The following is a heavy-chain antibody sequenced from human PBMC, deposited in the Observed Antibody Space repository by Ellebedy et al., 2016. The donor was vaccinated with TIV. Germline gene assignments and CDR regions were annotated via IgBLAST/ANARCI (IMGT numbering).Heavy chain of an antibody. CDR2: IKQDGSEK. Sequence: GESLKISXAASGFSFRSYAMAWVRQAPGKGLEWVANIKQDGSEKYYVDSVKGRFTISRDNAKNSLYLQMNSLRAEDTAVYYCARELTTAIAVFDYWGQGTLVTVSS. CDR3: ARELTTAIAVFDY. J-gene: IGHJ4*02. CDR1: GFSFRSYA. D-gene: IGHD4-17*01. V-gene: IGHV3-7*03.